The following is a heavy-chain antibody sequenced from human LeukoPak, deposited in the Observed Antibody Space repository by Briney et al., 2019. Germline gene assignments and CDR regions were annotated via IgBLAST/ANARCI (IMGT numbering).Heavy chain of an antibody. D-gene: IGHD2-21*02. J-gene: IGHJ6*02. CDR3: AKALQVWHIVVVTAIYGMDV. V-gene: IGHV3-23*01. CDR2: ISGSGGST. CDR1: GFTFSSYA. Sequence: GGSLRLSCAASGFTFSSYAMSWVRQAPGKGLEWVSAISGSGGSTDYADSVKGRFTISRDNSKNTLYLQMNSLRAEDTAVYYCAKALQVWHIVVVTAIYGMDVWGQGTTVTVSS.